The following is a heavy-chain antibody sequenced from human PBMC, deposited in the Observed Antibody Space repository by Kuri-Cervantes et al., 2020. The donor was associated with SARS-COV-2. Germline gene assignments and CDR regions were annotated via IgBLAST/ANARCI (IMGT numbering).Heavy chain of an antibody. V-gene: IGHV3-30-3*01. J-gene: IGHJ4*02. CDR2: ISYDGSNK. D-gene: IGHD6-13*01. Sequence: LSLTCAASESTFSSYAMHWVRQAPGKGLEWVGVISYDGSNKDYADSVKGRFTISRDNSNNTLYLQMNSLRAEDTAVYYCANNRHSSSWTYLDYWGQGALVTVSS. CDR3: ANNRHSSSWTYLDY. CDR1: ESTFSSYA.